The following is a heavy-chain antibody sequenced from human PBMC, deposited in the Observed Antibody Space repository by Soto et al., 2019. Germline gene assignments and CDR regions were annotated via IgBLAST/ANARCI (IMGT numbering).Heavy chain of an antibody. D-gene: IGHD3-22*01. CDR3: ASGLSDYDSSGYYDEYFQH. CDR1: GGTFSSYA. CDR2: IIPIFGTA. J-gene: IGHJ1*01. Sequence: QVQLVQSGAEVKKPGSSVKVSCKASGGTFSSYAISWVRQAPGQGLEWMGGIIPIFGTANYAQKFQGRVTITADESTSTAYMELSSLRSEDTAVYYCASGLSDYDSSGYYDEYFQHWGQGTLVTVSS. V-gene: IGHV1-69*01.